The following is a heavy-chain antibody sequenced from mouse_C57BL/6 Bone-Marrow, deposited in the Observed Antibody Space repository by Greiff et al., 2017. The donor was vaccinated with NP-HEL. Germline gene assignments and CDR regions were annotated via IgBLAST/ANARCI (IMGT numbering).Heavy chain of an antibody. CDR3: ARRTGSSPYFDY. V-gene: IGHV1-81*01. Sequence: QVQLQQSGAELARPGASVKLSCKASGYTFTSYGISWVKQRTGQGLEWIGEIYPRSGNTYYNEKFKGKATLTADKSSSTAYMELRSLTSEDSAVYFCARRTGSSPYFDYWGQGTTLTVSS. CDR1: GYTFTSYG. J-gene: IGHJ2*01. D-gene: IGHD1-1*01. CDR2: IYPRSGNT.